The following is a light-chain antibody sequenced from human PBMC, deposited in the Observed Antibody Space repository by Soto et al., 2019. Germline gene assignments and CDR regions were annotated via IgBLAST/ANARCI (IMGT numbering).Light chain of an antibody. CDR2: GAS. CDR3: QQYISSPRT. V-gene: IGKV3-20*01. Sequence: EIVLTQSPGTLSLSPGERATLSCRASQSVSSNYLAWYQQKPGQAPRLLIYGASSRATGIPGRFSGSGSGTDFTLTISRLEPEDFAVYYCQQYISSPRTFGQGTKVDI. CDR1: QSVSSNY. J-gene: IGKJ1*01.